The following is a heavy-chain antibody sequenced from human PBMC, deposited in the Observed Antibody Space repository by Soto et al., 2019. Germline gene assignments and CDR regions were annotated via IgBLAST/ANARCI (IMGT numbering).Heavy chain of an antibody. Sequence: GGSLRLSCAASGFTFSSYGMHWVRQAPGKGLEWVAVIWYDGSNKYYADSVKGRFTISRDNSKNTLYLQMNSLRAEDTAVYYCAKLPNADSSGYFDAFDIWGQGTMVTVSS. D-gene: IGHD3-22*01. J-gene: IGHJ3*02. V-gene: IGHV3-30*02. CDR2: IWYDGSNK. CDR3: AKLPNADSSGYFDAFDI. CDR1: GFTFSSYG.